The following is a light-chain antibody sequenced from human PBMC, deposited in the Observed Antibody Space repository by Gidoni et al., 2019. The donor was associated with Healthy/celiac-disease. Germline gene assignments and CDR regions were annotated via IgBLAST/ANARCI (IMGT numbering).Light chain of an antibody. CDR2: EGS. CDR3: CSYAGSSTYVV. Sequence: LTQPASLPGQSITISCTGTRSDVGSYNLVSWYQQHPGKAPKLMIYEGSKRPSGVSNRFSGSKSGNTASLTISGLQAEDEADYYCCSYAGSSTYVVFGGGTKLTVL. V-gene: IGLV2-23*01. CDR1: RSDVGSYNL. J-gene: IGLJ2*01.